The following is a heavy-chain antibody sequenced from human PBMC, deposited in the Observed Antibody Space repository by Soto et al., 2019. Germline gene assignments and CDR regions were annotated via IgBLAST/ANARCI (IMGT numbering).Heavy chain of an antibody. CDR3: AGPSQVCGSSGWCVDV. CDR1: GYTLTELS. CDR2: FDPEDGET. Sequence: ASVKVSCKVSGYTLTELSMHWVRQAPGKGLEWMGGFDPEDGETIYAQKFQGRVTMTEDTSTDTAYMELSSLRSEDTAVYYCAGPSQVCGSSGWCVDVWGQGTTVTVSS. J-gene: IGHJ6*02. V-gene: IGHV1-24*01. D-gene: IGHD6-19*01.